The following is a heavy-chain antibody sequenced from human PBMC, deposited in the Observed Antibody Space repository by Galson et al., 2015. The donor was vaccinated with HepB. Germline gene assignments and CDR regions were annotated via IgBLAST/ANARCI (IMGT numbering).Heavy chain of an antibody. CDR3: ATDPDIVLEVAAVRVFQRDVLVR. CDR2: FDREDGGT. J-gene: IGHJ3*01. D-gene: IGHD2-8*01. CDR1: GYTLSDLS. V-gene: IGHV1-24*01. Sequence: SVKVSCKVSGYTLSDLSMHWVRQAPGKGLEWMGGFDREDGGTIYAQKFQGRVTLTEDTSTDTAYMELSSLRSEDTAVYYCATDPDIVLEVAAVRVFQRDVLVRWGQGTTVTVSS.